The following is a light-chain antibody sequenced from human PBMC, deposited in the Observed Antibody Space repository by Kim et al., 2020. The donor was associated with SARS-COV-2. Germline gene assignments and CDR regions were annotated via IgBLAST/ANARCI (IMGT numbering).Light chain of an antibody. J-gene: IGLJ2*01. Sequence: GQTVTISCSGRRSNIESNVVNWYQQVPGTAPKLLIYSNRHRPSGVSDRFSGSRSGTSASLAISGLQSEDEADYYCAVWDDSLNGVVFGGGTQLTVL. V-gene: IGLV1-44*01. CDR2: SNR. CDR3: AVWDDSLNGVV. CDR1: RSNIESNV.